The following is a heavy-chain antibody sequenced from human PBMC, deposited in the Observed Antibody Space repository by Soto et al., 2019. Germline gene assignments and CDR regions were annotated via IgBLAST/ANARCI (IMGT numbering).Heavy chain of an antibody. CDR1: GGSIRSGGYY. Sequence: QVQLQESGPGLVKPSQTLSLTCTVSGGSIRSGGYYWSRIRQHPGKGLEWIGYIYYSGSTYYNPSVNRRVTISVDTSKNQFSLKRSSVTAADTAVYYCARVCGGDCHYGMDVWGQGTTVTVSS. CDR2: IYYSGST. V-gene: IGHV4-31*03. J-gene: IGHJ6*02. D-gene: IGHD2-21*02. CDR3: ARVCGGDCHYGMDV.